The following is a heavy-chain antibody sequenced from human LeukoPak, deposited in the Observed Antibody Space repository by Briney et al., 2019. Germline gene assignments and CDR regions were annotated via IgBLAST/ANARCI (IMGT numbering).Heavy chain of an antibody. CDR2: IYSGGST. V-gene: IGHV3-53*01. J-gene: IGHJ4*02. CDR1: GFTVSSTY. D-gene: IGHD6-6*01. CDR3: ARYRLYNSSSEDY. Sequence: GGSLRLSCAASGFTVSSTYMSWVRQAPGKGLEWVSVIYSGGSTYYADSVKGRFTISRDNSKNTLYLQMNSLRAEDTAVYYCARYRLYNSSSEDYWGQGTLVTVSS.